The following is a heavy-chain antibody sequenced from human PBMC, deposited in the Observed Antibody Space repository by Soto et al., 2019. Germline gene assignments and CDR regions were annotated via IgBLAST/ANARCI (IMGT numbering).Heavy chain of an antibody. V-gene: IGHV3-74*01. CDR2: INSDGSST. Sequence: GGSLRISCAASGFTFSSYWMHWVRQAPGKGLVWVSRINSDGSSTSYADSVKGRFTISRDNAKNTLYLQMNSLRAEDTAVYYCARGAPDYGDYVNYWGQGTLVTVSS. CDR1: GFTFSSYW. J-gene: IGHJ4*02. CDR3: ARGAPDYGDYVNY. D-gene: IGHD4-17*01.